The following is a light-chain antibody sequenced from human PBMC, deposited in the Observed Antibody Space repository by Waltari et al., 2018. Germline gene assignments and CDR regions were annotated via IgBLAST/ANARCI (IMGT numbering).Light chain of an antibody. Sequence: DIVMTQSPDSLAVSLGDRATITCRSSQSVLYRSNLKNYLAWYQQKPGQSPKVLIYWASSRESGVPDRFSGSGSETDFTLTISSLQAEDVAVYYCQQYYSNPFTFGPGTKVEIK. V-gene: IGKV4-1*01. CDR3: QQYYSNPFT. CDR1: QSVLYRSNLKNY. J-gene: IGKJ3*01. CDR2: WAS.